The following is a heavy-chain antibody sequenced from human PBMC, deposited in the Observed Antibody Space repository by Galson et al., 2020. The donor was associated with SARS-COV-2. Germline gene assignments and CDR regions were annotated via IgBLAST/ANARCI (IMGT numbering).Heavy chain of an antibody. V-gene: IGHV3-7*01. CDR1: GFTFSSYW. Sequence: GGSLRLSCAASGFTFSSYWMSWVRQAPGKGLEWVANIKQDGSEKYYVDSVKGRFTISRDNAKNSLYLQMNSLRAEDTAVYYCARDWGIYSGYDRPKYYYDGMDVWGQGTTVTVSS. CDR2: IKQDGSEK. CDR3: ARDWGIYSGYDRPKYYYDGMDV. D-gene: IGHD5-12*01. J-gene: IGHJ6*02.